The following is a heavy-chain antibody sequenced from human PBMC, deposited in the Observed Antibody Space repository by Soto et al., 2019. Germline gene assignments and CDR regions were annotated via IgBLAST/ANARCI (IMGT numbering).Heavy chain of an antibody. CDR3: ARQVYGDYLGGNWFDP. CDR1: GDSISDTRYY. CDR2: TSHDGHA. J-gene: IGHJ5*02. V-gene: IGHV4-39*01. D-gene: IGHD4-17*01. Sequence: PSETLSLTCSVLGDSISDTRYYWGWIRQSPQKGLEWIGSTSHDGHAYYNPSLKSRVTLFADTSRNQFSLKMKSVTVADTALYFCARQVYGDYLGGNWFDPWGQGALVTGSS.